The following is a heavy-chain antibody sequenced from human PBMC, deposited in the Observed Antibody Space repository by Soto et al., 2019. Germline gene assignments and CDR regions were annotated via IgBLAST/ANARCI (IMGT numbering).Heavy chain of an antibody. CDR1: GGTFSSYS. CDR2: IIPIFGTA. Sequence: ASVSVSCKASGGTFSSYSISWVRQATGQGLEWMGGIIPIFGTANYAHKFQGRVTITADKFTSTAYMELSSLRSEDTAVYYCGRADYVHLEYWGQGTLVTVSS. V-gene: IGHV1-69*06. CDR3: GRADYVHLEY. D-gene: IGHD4-17*01. J-gene: IGHJ4*02.